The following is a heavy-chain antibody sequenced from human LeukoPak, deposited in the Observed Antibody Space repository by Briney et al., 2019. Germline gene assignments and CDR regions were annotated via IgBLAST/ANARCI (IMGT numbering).Heavy chain of an antibody. CDR3: AREAAGCGGNCHLIGYYSMDV. J-gene: IGHJ6*03. CDR2: TYVTGAT. Sequence: NSSETLSLTCTVAGASIGSYYWSWLRQSAGKGLEWIGRTYVTGATNYNPSLESRVTLSMDTSKKQVSLQLTSVTAADTAVYYCAREAAGCGGNCHLIGYYSMDVWGKGTTVTVSS. V-gene: IGHV4-4*07. D-gene: IGHD4-23*01. CDR1: GASIGSYY.